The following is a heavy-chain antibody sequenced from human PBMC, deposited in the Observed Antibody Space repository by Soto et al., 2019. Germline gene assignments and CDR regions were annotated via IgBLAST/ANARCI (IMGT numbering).Heavy chain of an antibody. CDR1: GFTFSSYW. V-gene: IGHV3-74*01. CDR2: IKGDGSET. Sequence: WGSLRLSCAASGFTFSSYWMHWVRQAPGKGLVWVSRIKGDGSETNYADSVKGRFTISRDNAKNTLYLQLNSLRAEDTAVYYCLRGKRGYGNCDSWGKGTRVTVSA. J-gene: IGHJ4*02. D-gene: IGHD5-12*01. CDR3: LRGKRGYGNCDS.